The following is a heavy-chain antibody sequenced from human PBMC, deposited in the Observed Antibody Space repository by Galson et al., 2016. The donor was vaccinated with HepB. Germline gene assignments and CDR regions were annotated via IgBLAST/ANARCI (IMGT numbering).Heavy chain of an antibody. J-gene: IGHJ4*02. CDR2: LSHDGSNR. CDR1: GFTFNVYG. CDR3: AKGDYDVLRYSDH. V-gene: IGHV3-30*18. Sequence: ALRLSCTASGFTFNVYGMHWVRQAPGKGLEWVASLSHDGSNRYHVDSVKGRFTISRDNFKSTLYLEMNSLRGEDTAIYYCAKGDYDVLRYSDHWGQGTLVTVSS. D-gene: IGHD3-9*01.